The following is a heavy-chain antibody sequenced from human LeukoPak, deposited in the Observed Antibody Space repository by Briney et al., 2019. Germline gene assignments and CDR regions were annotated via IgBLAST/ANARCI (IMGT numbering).Heavy chain of an antibody. J-gene: IGHJ5*02. V-gene: IGHV4-61*05. D-gene: IGHD6-13*01. CDR1: GGSISSNSYY. CDR2: IYYSGST. Sequence: PSETLSLTCTVSGGSISSNSYYWSWIRQPPGKGLEWIGYIYYSGSTNYNPSLKSRVTISVDTSKNQFSLKLSSVTAADTAVYYCARAHAGGIAAAGGQGFDPWGQGTLVTVSS. CDR3: ARAHAGGIAAAGGQGFDP.